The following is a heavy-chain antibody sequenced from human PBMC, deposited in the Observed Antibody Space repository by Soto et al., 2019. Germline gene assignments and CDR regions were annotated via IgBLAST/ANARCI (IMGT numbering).Heavy chain of an antibody. D-gene: IGHD3-10*01. CDR1: GGSIISGDYY. CDR3: ARAQGSGFLVS. CDR2: IYYSGST. V-gene: IGHV4-30-4*01. Sequence: PSETLSLTCTVSGGSIISGDYYWSWIRQPPGKGLEWIGYIYYSGSTYYNPSLKSRVTISVDTSKNQFSLKLSSVTVADTAVYYCARAQGSGFLVSWGQGTLVTVSS. J-gene: IGHJ4*02.